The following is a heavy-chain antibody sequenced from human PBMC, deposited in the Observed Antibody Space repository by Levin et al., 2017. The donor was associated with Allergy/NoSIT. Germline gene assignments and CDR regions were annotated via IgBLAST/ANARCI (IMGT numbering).Heavy chain of an antibody. Sequence: SGGSLRLSCKASGGTFSSYAISWVRQAPGQGLEWMGGIIPIFGTANYAQKFQGRVTITADESTSTAYMELSSLRSEDTAVYYCARDYDSSGYYRLDAFDIWGQGTMVTVSS. CDR1: GGTFSSYA. D-gene: IGHD3-22*01. J-gene: IGHJ3*02. CDR3: ARDYDSSGYYRLDAFDI. V-gene: IGHV1-69*01. CDR2: IIPIFGTA.